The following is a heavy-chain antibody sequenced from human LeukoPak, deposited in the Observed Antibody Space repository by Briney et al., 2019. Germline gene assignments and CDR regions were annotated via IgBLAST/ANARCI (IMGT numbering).Heavy chain of an antibody. CDR2: ISAHNGNI. D-gene: IGHD3-10*01. V-gene: IGHV1-18*01. J-gene: IGHJ6*02. CDR1: GHSFGNYG. Sequence: ASVTVSCKASGHSFGNYGFSWVRQAPGQGLEWMGRISAHNGNINYAQKFQGRLTMTTDTSTTTAYMELRSLRSDDTAVYYCAREVVNYHGSGSFSPRQDYYGMDVWGQGTTVIVSS. CDR3: AREVVNYHGSGSFSPRQDYYGMDV.